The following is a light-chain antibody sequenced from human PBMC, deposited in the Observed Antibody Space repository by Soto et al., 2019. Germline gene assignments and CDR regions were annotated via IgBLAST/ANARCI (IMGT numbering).Light chain of an antibody. Sequence: QSALTQPRSVSGSPGQSVTISCTGTSSDVGNYNYVSWYQQHPGKAPKLIIYDVSKRPSGVHDRFSGSKSGNTASLTISGLRADDEADYYCCSYAGSFTYVFGTGTRSPS. J-gene: IGLJ1*01. V-gene: IGLV2-11*01. CDR2: DVS. CDR3: CSYAGSFTYV. CDR1: SSDVGNYNY.